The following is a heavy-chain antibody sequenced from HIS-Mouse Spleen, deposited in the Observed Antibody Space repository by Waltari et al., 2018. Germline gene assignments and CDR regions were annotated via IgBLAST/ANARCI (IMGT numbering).Heavy chain of an antibody. D-gene: IGHD2-8*01. V-gene: IGHV3-33*06. Sequence: QVQLVESGGAVVQPGRSRRLSCPASAGTFRSPGLDWCRRDPGKGLKWWAVIWYDGSNKYYADSVKGRFTISRDNSKNTLYLQMNSLRAEDTAVYYCAKGGLMVYAIGDYWGQGTMVTVSS. CDR2: IWYDGSNK. CDR3: AKGGLMVYAIGDY. J-gene: IGHJ4*02. CDR1: AGTFRSPG.